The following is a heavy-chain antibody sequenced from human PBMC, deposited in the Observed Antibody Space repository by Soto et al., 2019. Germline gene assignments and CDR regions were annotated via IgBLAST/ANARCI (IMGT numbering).Heavy chain of an antibody. CDR3: AFFTSCRAF. CDR1: GITLNSYW. V-gene: IGHV3-74*03. J-gene: IGHJ3*01. Sequence: EVQLVESGGGLVQPGGSLRLSCAASGITLNSYWMHWVRPAPGKGPVWVSRISSDGSNTKYADSVKGRVTISRDNGKNTLYLEMNNLGAEDTAVYYCAFFTSCRAFWGQGTKVTVSS. D-gene: IGHD2-2*01. CDR2: ISSDGSNT.